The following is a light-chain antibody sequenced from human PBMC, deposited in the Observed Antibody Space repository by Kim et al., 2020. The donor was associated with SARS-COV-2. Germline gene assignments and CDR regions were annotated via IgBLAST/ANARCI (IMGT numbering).Light chain of an antibody. V-gene: IGLV6-57*03. CDR1: SGSIADNH. CDR2: EDD. CDR3: QSYDTDNQGV. J-gene: IGLJ3*02. Sequence: KTVTSSCTRSSGSIADNHVQWYQQRPGSAPANVMFEDDLRPSGVPDRFSGSIDRSSNSASLTISGLRTEDEADYYCQSYDTDNQGVFGGGTKLTVL.